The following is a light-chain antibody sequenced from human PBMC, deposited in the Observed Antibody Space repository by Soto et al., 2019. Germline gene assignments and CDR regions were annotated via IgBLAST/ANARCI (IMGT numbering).Light chain of an antibody. CDR3: SSYTSSSTWV. Sequence: QSALTQPASVSGSPGQSITISCTGTSSDVGGYDYVSWYQQHPGKAPKLMIYDVSNRPSGVSNRFSASKSGNTASLTISGLQPEDEADYFCSSYTSSSTWVFGGGTQLTVL. CDR1: SSDVGGYDY. J-gene: IGLJ3*02. CDR2: DVS. V-gene: IGLV2-14*03.